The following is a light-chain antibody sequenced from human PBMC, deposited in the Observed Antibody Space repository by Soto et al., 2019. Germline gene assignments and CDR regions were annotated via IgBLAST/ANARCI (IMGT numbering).Light chain of an antibody. CDR2: DVS. J-gene: IGLJ1*01. V-gene: IGLV2-11*01. CDR3: CSYAGGYTQV. Sequence: QSALTQPRSVSGSPGQSVTISCTGTSNDVGGYDYVSWYQQHPGKAPKVMIYDVSKRPSGVPDRFSGSKSGDTASLTISGLQAEDEADYYCCSYAGGYTQVFGTGTKVTVL. CDR1: SNDVGGYDY.